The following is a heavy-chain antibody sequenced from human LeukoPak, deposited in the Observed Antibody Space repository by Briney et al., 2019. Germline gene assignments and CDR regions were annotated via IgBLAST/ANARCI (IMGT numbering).Heavy chain of an antibody. V-gene: IGHV4-39*01. J-gene: IGHJ6*03. CDR3: ASPYYDFWSGHQNFYYYYMDV. Sequence: SETLSLTCTVSGGSISSSRYYWGWIRQPPGKGLEWIGSIYYSGSTYYHPSLKSRVTISVDTSMNQFSLKLSSVTAADTAVYYCASPYYDFWSGHQNFYYYYMDVWGKGTTVTVSS. CDR2: IYYSGST. CDR1: GGSISSSRYY. D-gene: IGHD3-3*01.